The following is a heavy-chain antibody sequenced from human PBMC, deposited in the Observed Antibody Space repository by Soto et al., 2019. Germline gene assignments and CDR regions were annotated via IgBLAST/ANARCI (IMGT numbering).Heavy chain of an antibody. CDR1: GFTFSTYG. CDR3: ARDPKTSGGQHWAFNYFDS. V-gene: IGHV3-30*03. D-gene: IGHD7-27*01. Sequence: GSLRLSCAASGFTFSTYGIHWVRQAPGKGLEWVAVISYDGTNKFYADSVKGRFTISRDNSKSTLYLQVDSLRPEDAAVYYCARDPKTSGGQHWAFNYFDSWGQGTLVTVSS. J-gene: IGHJ4*02. CDR2: ISYDGTNK.